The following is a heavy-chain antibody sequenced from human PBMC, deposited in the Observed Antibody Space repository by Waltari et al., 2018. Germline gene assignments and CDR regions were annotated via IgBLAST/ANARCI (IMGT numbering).Heavy chain of an antibody. CDR2: VLGSGRT. J-gene: IGHJ4*02. CDR3: ARDRGRGLYLDT. Sequence: QLQLQESGPALVTSSGTLSLICAVSGDSMNYWWSWVRQPPGKGLEWIGQVLGSGRTNYNPSFASRVTISLDTSTHQFALKMTSATAADTALYYCARDRGRGLYLDTWGQGILVTVSP. V-gene: IGHV4-4*02. CDR1: GDSMNYW. D-gene: IGHD2-15*01.